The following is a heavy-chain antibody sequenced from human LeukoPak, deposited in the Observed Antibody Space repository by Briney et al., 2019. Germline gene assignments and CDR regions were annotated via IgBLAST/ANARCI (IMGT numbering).Heavy chain of an antibody. CDR3: TTDPTYYPDSSGYLVY. CDR1: GKTLTELS. CDR2: FYPEDGET. V-gene: IGHV1-24*01. D-gene: IGHD3-22*01. J-gene: IGHJ4*02. Sequence: ASVKVSCKVSGKTLTELSMYWVRQAPGKGLEWMVRFYPEDGETIYGQKFQGRITLTEDTSTDTAYMELSSLRSEDTAVYYCTTDPTYYPDSSGYLVYWGQGTLVTVSS.